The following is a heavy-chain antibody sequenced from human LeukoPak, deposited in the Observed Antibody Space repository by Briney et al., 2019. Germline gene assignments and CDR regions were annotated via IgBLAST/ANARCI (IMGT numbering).Heavy chain of an antibody. D-gene: IGHD1-26*01. Sequence: SETLSLTCAVSGGSVSSGGYSWSWLRQPPGKGLGWIGYIYYSGSTYYNPSLKSRVTISVDTSKNQFSLRLSPVTAADTAVYFCAGRLAWERLRDRPFDIWGQGTMVTVSS. V-gene: IGHV4-61*08. CDR2: IYYSGST. CDR1: GGSVSSGGYS. J-gene: IGHJ3*02. CDR3: AGRLAWERLRDRPFDI.